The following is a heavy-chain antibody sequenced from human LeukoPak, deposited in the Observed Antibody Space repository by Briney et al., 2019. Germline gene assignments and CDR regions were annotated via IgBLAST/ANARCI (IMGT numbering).Heavy chain of an antibody. CDR3: ANQRAGTYYYGMDV. CDR1: GFTFSSHS. CDR2: ISSSSSTI. D-gene: IGHD6-19*01. J-gene: IGHJ6*02. V-gene: IGHV3-48*02. Sequence: PGGSLRLSCAASGFTFSSHSMNWVRQAPGKGLEWVSYISSSSSTIYYADSVKGRFTISRDNAKNSLYLQMNSLRDEDTAVYYCANQRAGTYYYGMDVWGQGTTVTVSS.